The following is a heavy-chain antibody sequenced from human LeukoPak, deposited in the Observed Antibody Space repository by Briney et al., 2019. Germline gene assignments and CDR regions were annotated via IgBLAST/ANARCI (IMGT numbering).Heavy chain of an antibody. D-gene: IGHD3-3*01. J-gene: IGHJ6*03. CDR1: GGSISSNN. CDR2: IYYIASS. CDR3: SSFVPKRYFGVVYYYYVD. Sequence: SETLSLTCTVSGGSISSNNWSWVWQRPGKGQESIWDIYYIASSNYNPSLKSRVSISVVSSKTQIYLYLSSVTAAAAAVYYCSSFVPKRYFGVVYYYYVD. V-gene: IGHV4-59*01.